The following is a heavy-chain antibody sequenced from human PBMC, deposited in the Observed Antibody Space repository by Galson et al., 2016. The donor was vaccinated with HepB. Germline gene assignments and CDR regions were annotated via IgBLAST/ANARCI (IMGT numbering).Heavy chain of an antibody. CDR1: GFSFSDYG. Sequence: SLRLSCAASGFSFSDYGMHWVRQAPGKGLEWVAVIWFDGSNKYSIDSVKGRFTISRDNSNNTLYLQMDSLRVEDTAVYFCTRDIYRSIGIDAFDIWGQGTMVTVSS. D-gene: IGHD3-9*01. J-gene: IGHJ3*02. V-gene: IGHV3-33*01. CDR3: TRDIYRSIGIDAFDI. CDR2: IWFDGSNK.